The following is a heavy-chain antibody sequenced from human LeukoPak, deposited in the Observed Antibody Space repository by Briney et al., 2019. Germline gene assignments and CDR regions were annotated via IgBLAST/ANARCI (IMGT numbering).Heavy chain of an antibody. CDR2: INPSGGST. V-gene: IGHV1-46*01. CDR1: GYTFTIYY. CDR3: ARIRYCGGISCYYIDY. Sequence: ASVTVSCKASGYTFTIYYMHWVRQAPGQGLEWMGIINPSGGSTSYAQKLQGRVTMTRETSTSTAYMELSRLRSDDTAFYYCARIRYCGGISCYYIDYWGQGTLVTISS. J-gene: IGHJ4*02. D-gene: IGHD2-2*01.